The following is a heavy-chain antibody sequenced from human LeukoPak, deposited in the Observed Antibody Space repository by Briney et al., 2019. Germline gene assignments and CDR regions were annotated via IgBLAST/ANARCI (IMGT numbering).Heavy chain of an antibody. J-gene: IGHJ1*01. D-gene: IGHD3-10*01. Sequence: GESLRISCKGSGYSFTSYWISWVRQMPGKGLEWMGVIYPGDSDTRYSPSFQGQVTISADKSISTAYLQRSSLRASDTAMYYCATYAGSSSKYFQDWGQGTLVTVSS. CDR1: GYSFTSYW. CDR3: ATYAGSSSKYFQD. V-gene: IGHV5-51*01. CDR2: IYPGDSDT.